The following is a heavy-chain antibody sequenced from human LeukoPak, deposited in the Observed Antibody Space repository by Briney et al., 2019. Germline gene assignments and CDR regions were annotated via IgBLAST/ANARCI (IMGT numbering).Heavy chain of an antibody. J-gene: IGHJ4*02. CDR2: IIPIFGTA. V-gene: IGHV1-69*13. D-gene: IGHD4-17*01. CDR1: GGTFSSYA. CDR3: ARVDGDYVDY. Sequence: SVKVSCKASGGTFSSYAISWVRQAPGQGLEWMGGIIPIFGTANYAQKFQDRVTITADESTSTAHMELSSLRSEDTAVYYCARVDGDYVDYWGQGTLVTVSS.